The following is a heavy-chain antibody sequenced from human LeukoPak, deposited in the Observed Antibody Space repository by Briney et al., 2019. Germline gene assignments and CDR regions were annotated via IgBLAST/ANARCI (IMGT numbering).Heavy chain of an antibody. J-gene: IGHJ6*03. CDR1: GFTFDDYA. CDR3: AKSPIRYYYYMDV. CDR2: ISWNSGSI. Sequence: GRSLRLSCATSGFTFDDYAMHWVRQAPGKGLEWVSGISWNSGSIGYADSVKGRFTISRDNAKNSLYLQMNSLRAEDTALYYCAKSPIRYYYYMDVWAKGPRSPSP. V-gene: IGHV3-9*01.